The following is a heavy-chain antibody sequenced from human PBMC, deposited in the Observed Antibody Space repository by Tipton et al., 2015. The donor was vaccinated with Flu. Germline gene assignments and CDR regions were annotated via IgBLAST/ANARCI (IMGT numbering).Heavy chain of an antibody. CDR1: GYSISSRYY. J-gene: IGHJ4*02. Sequence: TLSLTCTVSGYSISSRYYWGWIRQPPGKGLEWIGCVYHGGTTYYNPSLKSRVTLSVDTSKNQFSLKLSFLTAADTAVYYCARKVTKSRHDWDYIDYWGQGTLVTVSS. CDR3: ARKVTKSRHDWDYIDY. V-gene: IGHV4-38-2*02. D-gene: IGHD3-9*01. CDR2: VYHGGTT.